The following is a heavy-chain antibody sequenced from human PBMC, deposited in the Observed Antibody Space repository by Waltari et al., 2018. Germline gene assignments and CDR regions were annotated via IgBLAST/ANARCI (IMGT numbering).Heavy chain of an antibody. CDR3: ARDDRYCSGGSCYWWFDP. V-gene: IGHV4-38-2*02. CDR1: GYSISSGYY. J-gene: IGHJ5*02. D-gene: IGHD2-15*01. CDR2: IYHSGST. Sequence: QVQLQESGPGLVKPSETLSLTCAVSGYSISSGYYWGWIRQPPGKGLEWIGSIYHSGSTYYNPSLKSRVTISVDTSKNQFSLKLSSVTAADTAVYYCARDDRYCSGGSCYWWFDPWGQGTLVTVSS.